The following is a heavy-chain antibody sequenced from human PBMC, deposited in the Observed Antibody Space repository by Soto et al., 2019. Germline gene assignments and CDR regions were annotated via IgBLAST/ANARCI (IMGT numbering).Heavy chain of an antibody. Sequence: GGSLRLSCAASGFTFSSYSMNWVRQAPGKGLEWVSYISSSSSTIYYADSVKGRFTISRDNAKNSLYLQMNSLRAEDTAVYYCAAYDYIWGSYRAFDYWGQGTLVTVSS. CDR3: AAYDYIWGSYRAFDY. J-gene: IGHJ4*02. CDR2: ISSSSSTI. CDR1: GFTFSSYS. D-gene: IGHD3-16*02. V-gene: IGHV3-48*01.